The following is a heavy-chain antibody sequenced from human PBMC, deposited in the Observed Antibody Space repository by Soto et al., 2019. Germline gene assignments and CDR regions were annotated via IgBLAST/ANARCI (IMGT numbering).Heavy chain of an antibody. V-gene: IGHV1-18*04. J-gene: IGHJ5*02. CDR1: GYTFTSYG. D-gene: IGHD2-2*01. Sequence: ASVKVSCKASGYTFTSYGISWVRQAPGQGLEWMGWISSYNGNTNYAQKVQGRVTMTTDTSTSTTYMELRSLRSDDTAVYYCARGPRYCSTTSCFSGVTWFDTWGQGTLVTVSS. CDR3: ARGPRYCSTTSCFSGVTWFDT. CDR2: ISSYNGNT.